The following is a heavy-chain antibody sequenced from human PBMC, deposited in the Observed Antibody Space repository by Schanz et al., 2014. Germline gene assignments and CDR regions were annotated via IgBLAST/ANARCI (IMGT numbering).Heavy chain of an antibody. J-gene: IGHJ4*02. CDR3: AASSGWHPSTDY. CDR1: TFTFDHYA. D-gene: IGHD6-19*01. V-gene: IGHV3-23*05. Sequence: EVQLLESGGGLVQPGGSLRLSCSASTFTFDHYAMTWVRQAPGKGLEWVAAVSSRSDEIKYADSVRGRFTISRDNSRNTLYLQMNSLRAEDTAVYYCAASSGWHPSTDYWGQGTLVTVSA. CDR2: VSSRSDEI.